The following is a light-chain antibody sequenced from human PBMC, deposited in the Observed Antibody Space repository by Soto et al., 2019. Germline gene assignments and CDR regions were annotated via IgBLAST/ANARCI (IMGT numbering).Light chain of an antibody. CDR2: WAS. CDR3: QQYYSTRA. CDR1: QSVLYSSNNKNY. V-gene: IGKV4-1*01. J-gene: IGKJ5*01. Sequence: DIVMTQSPDSLAVSLGERATINCKSSQSVLYSSNNKNYLAWYQQKPGQPPKLLIYWASTRESGDPDRFSGSGSGTDFTLTISSLQAEDVAGYYCQQYYSTRAFGQGTRLEIK.